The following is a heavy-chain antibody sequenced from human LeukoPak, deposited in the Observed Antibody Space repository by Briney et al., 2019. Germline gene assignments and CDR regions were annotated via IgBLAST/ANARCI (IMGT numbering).Heavy chain of an antibody. CDR1: GGTFSSYA. Sequence: ASVKVSCKASGGTFSSYAISWVRQAPGQGLEWMGGIIPIFGTANYAQKFQGRVTITADESTSTAYMELSSLRSEDTAVYYCARDRDDFWSGYWDYWGQGTLVTVPS. D-gene: IGHD3-3*01. CDR3: ARDRDDFWSGYWDY. J-gene: IGHJ4*02. V-gene: IGHV1-69*13. CDR2: IIPIFGTA.